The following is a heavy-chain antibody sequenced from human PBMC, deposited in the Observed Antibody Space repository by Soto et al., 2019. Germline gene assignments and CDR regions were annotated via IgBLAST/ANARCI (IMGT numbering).Heavy chain of an antibody. J-gene: IGHJ6*03. CDR2: ISGSGGST. CDR3: AKEAPLSLHESYYYYSMDV. Sequence: EVQLLESGGGLVHPGGSLRLSCAASGFTFSSYAMSWVRHAPGKGLEWVSAISGSGGSTYYADSVKGRFTISRDNSKNTLYLQTNSLRAEDTAVYYCAKEAPLSLHESYYYYSMDVWGKGTTVTVSS. CDR1: GFTFSSYA. V-gene: IGHV3-23*01.